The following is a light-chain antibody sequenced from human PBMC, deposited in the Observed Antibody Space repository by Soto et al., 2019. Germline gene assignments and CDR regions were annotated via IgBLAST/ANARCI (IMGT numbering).Light chain of an antibody. Sequence: QSALTQPASVSGSPGQSITISCTGTSSDVGGYNYVSWYQQHPGKAPKLMIYDVSNRPSGVSNRFSGSKSGNTASLTISGLQAEDEADYYCSSYRSSSTLYLLFGGGTKLTVL. J-gene: IGLJ2*01. CDR3: SSYRSSSTLYLL. CDR1: SSDVGGYNY. V-gene: IGLV2-14*01. CDR2: DVS.